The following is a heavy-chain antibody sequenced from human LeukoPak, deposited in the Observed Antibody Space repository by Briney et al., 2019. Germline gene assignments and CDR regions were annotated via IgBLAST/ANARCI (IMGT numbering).Heavy chain of an antibody. CDR3: ARGGPSGSYFDY. CDR2: IDSDGSDK. J-gene: IGHJ4*02. D-gene: IGHD1-26*01. CDR1: GFTFRTEW. V-gene: IGHV3-74*01. Sequence: PGGSLRLSCAASGFTFRTEWMFWVRQPPGQGLVWLSRIDSDGSDKAYADSVKGRFTISRDNTKNTVYLQINSLRVDDTALYFCARGGPSGSYFDYWGQGTLVTVSS.